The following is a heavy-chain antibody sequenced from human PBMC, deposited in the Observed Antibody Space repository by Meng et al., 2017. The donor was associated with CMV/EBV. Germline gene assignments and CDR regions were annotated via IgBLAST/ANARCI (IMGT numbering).Heavy chain of an antibody. CDR2: IYYSGST. CDR1: GSISSGGYY. V-gene: IGHV4-31*02. CDR3: AREGIVVVPASRYFDY. J-gene: IGHJ4*02. D-gene: IGHD2-2*01. Sequence: GSISSGGYYWSWIRQNPGKGLEWIGYIYYSGSTYYNPSLKSRVTISVDTSKNQFSLKLSSVTAADTAVYYCAREGIVVVPASRYFDYWGQGTLVTVSS.